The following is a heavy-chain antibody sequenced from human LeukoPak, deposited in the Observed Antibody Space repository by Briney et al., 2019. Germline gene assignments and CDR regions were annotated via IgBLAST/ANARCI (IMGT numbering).Heavy chain of an antibody. Sequence: SETLSLTCTVSGGSISSYYWSWIRQPPGKGLEWIGYIYYSGSTNYNPSLKSRVTISVDTSKNQFSLKLSSVTAADTAVYYCARGTYYYDSSGYYYFDYWGQGTLVPVSS. D-gene: IGHD3-22*01. CDR3: ARGTYYYDSSGYYYFDY. CDR1: GGSISSYY. V-gene: IGHV4-59*01. CDR2: IYYSGST. J-gene: IGHJ4*02.